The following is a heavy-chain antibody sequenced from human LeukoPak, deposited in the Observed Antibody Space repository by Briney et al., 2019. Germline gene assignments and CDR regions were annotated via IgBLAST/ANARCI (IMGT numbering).Heavy chain of an antibody. V-gene: IGHV3-23*01. CDR3: ARNPLPLVVVVAAFNY. Sequence: GGSLRLSRAASGFTFSSYAMSWVRQAPGKGLEWVSAISGSGGSTYYADSVKGRFTISRDNSKNTLYLQMNSLRAEDTAVYYCARNPLPLVVVVAAFNYWGQGTLVTVSS. CDR2: ISGSGGST. D-gene: IGHD2-15*01. CDR1: GFTFSSYA. J-gene: IGHJ4*02.